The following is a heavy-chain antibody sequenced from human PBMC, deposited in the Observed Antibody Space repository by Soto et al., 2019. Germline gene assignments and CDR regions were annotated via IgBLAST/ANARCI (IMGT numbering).Heavy chain of an antibody. CDR2: IDPSDSYT. Sequence: GESLKISCKGSGYSFTSYWISWVRQMPGKGLEWMGRIDPSDSYTNYSPSFQGHVTISADKSISTAYLQWSSLKASDTAMYYCARLSIAVADYPKVDYWGQGTLVTVSS. D-gene: IGHD6-19*01. V-gene: IGHV5-10-1*01. CDR1: GYSFTSYW. J-gene: IGHJ4*02. CDR3: ARLSIAVADYPKVDY.